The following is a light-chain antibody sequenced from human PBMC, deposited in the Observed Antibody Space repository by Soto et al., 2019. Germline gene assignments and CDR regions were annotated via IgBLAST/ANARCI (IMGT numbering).Light chain of an antibody. CDR1: QSISSSY. Sequence: EILFTPSPGTLSLSPGETATLSCRASQSISSSYVAWYQQKPGQAPRLLIYGASSRATGIPERFSGSGSGTDFSLTISRLEPEDFAVYYCQQYGSSSWTFGQGTKVDIK. CDR3: QQYGSSSWT. CDR2: GAS. J-gene: IGKJ1*01. V-gene: IGKV3-20*01.